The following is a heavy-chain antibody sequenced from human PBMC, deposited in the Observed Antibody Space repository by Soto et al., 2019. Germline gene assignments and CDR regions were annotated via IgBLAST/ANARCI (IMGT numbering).Heavy chain of an antibody. V-gene: IGHV3-33*01. Sequence: QVQLVESGGGVVQPGRSLRLSCAASGFTFSSYGMHWVRQAPGKGLEWVAVLWYDGSNKYYADSVKGRFTISRDNSKNTLYLQMNSLRAEDTAVYYCARDLCGGDCYSVGTVDYWGQGTLVTVSS. CDR2: LWYDGSNK. CDR3: ARDLCGGDCYSVGTVDY. J-gene: IGHJ4*02. D-gene: IGHD2-21*02. CDR1: GFTFSSYG.